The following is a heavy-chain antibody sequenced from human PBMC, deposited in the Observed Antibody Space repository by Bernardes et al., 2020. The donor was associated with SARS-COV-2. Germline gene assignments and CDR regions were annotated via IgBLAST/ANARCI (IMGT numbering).Heavy chain of an antibody. CDR1: GFTFSSYS. J-gene: IGHJ6*02. CDR2: ISSSSSYI. Sequence: GGSLRLSCAASGFTFSSYSMNWVRQAPGKGLEWVSSISSSSSYIYYADSVKGRFTISRDNAKNSLYLQMNSLRAEDTAVYYCARDLELWFGREQPSKSYYYYGMDVWGQGTTVTVSS. D-gene: IGHD3-10*01. V-gene: IGHV3-21*01. CDR3: ARDLELWFGREQPSKSYYYYGMDV.